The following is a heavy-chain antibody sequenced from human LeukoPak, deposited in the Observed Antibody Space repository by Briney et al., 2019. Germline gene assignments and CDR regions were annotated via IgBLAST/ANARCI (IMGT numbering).Heavy chain of an antibody. V-gene: IGHV3-30-3*01. CDR2: ISYDGSNK. CDR3: ARSYCGAYCGGDCSRNWFDP. D-gene: IGHD2-21*02. CDR1: GFTFSSYA. J-gene: IGHJ5*02. Sequence: GGSLRLSCAASGFTFSSYAMHWVRQAPGKGLEWVAVISYDGSNKYYADSVKGRFTISRDNSKNTLYLQMNSLRAEDTAVYYCARSYCGAYCGGDCSRNWFDPWGQGTLVTVSS.